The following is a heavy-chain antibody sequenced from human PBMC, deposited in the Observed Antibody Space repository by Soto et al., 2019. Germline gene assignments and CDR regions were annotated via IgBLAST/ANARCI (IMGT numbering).Heavy chain of an antibody. Sequence: QVQLQESGPGLVKPSETLSLTCTVSGGSVSSGSYYWSWIRQPPGKGLEWIGYIYYSGSTNYNPSPKSRLTTSVDTSKTPFSPKLSSVTAADTAVYYCASDGSGSPHNGMDVWGQGTTVTVSS. CDR1: GGSVSSGSYY. J-gene: IGHJ6*02. CDR2: IYYSGST. V-gene: IGHV4-61*01. D-gene: IGHD3-10*01. CDR3: ASDGSGSPHNGMDV.